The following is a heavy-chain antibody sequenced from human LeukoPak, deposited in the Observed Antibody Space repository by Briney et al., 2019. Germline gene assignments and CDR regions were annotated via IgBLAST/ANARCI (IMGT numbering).Heavy chain of an antibody. CDR2: IYHSGST. CDR3: ARDLVGATGRGFDY. Sequence: SQTLSLTCTVSGGSISSGGYYWSWIRQPPGKGLEWIGYIYHSGSTYYDPSLKSRVTISVDRSKNQFSLKLSSVTAADTAVYYCARDLVGATGRGFDYCGQGTLVTVSS. CDR1: GGSISSGGYY. V-gene: IGHV4-30-2*01. J-gene: IGHJ4*02. D-gene: IGHD1-26*01.